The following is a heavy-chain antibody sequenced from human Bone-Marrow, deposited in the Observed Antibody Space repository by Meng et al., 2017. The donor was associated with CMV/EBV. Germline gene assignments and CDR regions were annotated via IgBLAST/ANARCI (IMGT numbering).Heavy chain of an antibody. CDR2: INPSGGST. CDR1: GYTFTSYY. Sequence: ASVKVSCKASGYTFTSYYMHWVRQAPGQGLEWMGIINPSGGSTSYAQKFQGRVTMTRDTSTSTVYMELSSLRSEDTAVYYCARGVAVADYYYGMDVWGQGTTVTVSS. CDR3: ARGVAVADYYYGMDV. D-gene: IGHD6-19*01. V-gene: IGHV1-46*01. J-gene: IGHJ6*02.